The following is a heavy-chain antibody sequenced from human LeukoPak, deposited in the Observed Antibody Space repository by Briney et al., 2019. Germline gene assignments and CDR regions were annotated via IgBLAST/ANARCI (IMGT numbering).Heavy chain of an antibody. CDR3: TRVGSSFFYFFDF. D-gene: IGHD6-13*01. V-gene: IGHV3-49*04. CDR1: GFTLGDYG. Sequence: GRSLRLSCTTSGFTLGDYGLTWVRQAPGKGLEWVGFIRSKAFGGTTEYAASVKGRFTISRDDSKSIAYLQMSSLKTEDTAVYYCTRVGSSFFYFFDFWAQGTLVTVSS. J-gene: IGHJ4*02. CDR2: IRSKAFGGTT.